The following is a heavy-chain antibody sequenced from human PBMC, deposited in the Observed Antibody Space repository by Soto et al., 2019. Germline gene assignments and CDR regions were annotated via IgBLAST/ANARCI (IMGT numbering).Heavy chain of an antibody. J-gene: IGHJ6*02. Sequence: QVQLVQSGAEVKKPGASVKVSCKASGYTFTSYGISWVRQAPRQGLEWMGWISAYNGNTNYAQKLQGRVTMTTDTSTSTAYMELRSLRSDDTAVYYCARDLTYYDILTGYYTGYYYYGMDVWGQGTTVTVSS. CDR2: ISAYNGNT. D-gene: IGHD3-9*01. CDR3: ARDLTYYDILTGYYTGYYYYGMDV. CDR1: GYTFTSYG. V-gene: IGHV1-18*01.